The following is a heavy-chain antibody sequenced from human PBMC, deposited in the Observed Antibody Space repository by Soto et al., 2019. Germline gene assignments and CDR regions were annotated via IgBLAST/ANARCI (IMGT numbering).Heavy chain of an antibody. J-gene: IGHJ6*02. D-gene: IGHD6-13*01. CDR3: ASESGAAAGTQPEFYYYYYGMDV. CDR2: ISYDGSDK. Sequence: PGGSLRLSCAASGFTFSSYAMHWVRQAPGKGLEWVALISYDGSDKDYADSVKGRFTISRDNSKNTLYLQMNSLRAEDTAVYYCASESGAAAGTQPEFYYYYYGMDVWGQGTTVTVSS. CDR1: GFTFSSYA. V-gene: IGHV3-30-3*01.